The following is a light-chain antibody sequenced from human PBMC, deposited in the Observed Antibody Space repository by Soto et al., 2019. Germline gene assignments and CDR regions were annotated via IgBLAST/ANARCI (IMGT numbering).Light chain of an antibody. Sequence: DIMMTQSPDSLAVSLGERATINCKSSQSVLYRSNNKNHLTWYQQKPGQPPKLLIYWASTRESGVPDRFSGSGSGTDFTLTITSLQAEDVAVYYCQQYYSTPYTFGQGTKLEIK. J-gene: IGKJ2*01. CDR2: WAS. V-gene: IGKV4-1*01. CDR1: QSVLYRSNNKNH. CDR3: QQYYSTPYT.